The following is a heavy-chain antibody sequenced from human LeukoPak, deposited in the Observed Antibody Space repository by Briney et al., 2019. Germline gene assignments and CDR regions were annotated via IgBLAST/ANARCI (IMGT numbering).Heavy chain of an antibody. Sequence: PGGSLRLSCAASGFTFSSYAMHWVRQAPGKGLEWVAVISYDGSNKYYADSVKGRFTISGDSSKNTLYLQMNSLRAEDTAVYYCARDAALRHCSSTSCPAIDYWGQGTLVTVSS. CDR2: ISYDGSNK. V-gene: IGHV3-30-3*01. D-gene: IGHD2-2*01. CDR1: GFTFSSYA. CDR3: ARDAALRHCSSTSCPAIDY. J-gene: IGHJ4*02.